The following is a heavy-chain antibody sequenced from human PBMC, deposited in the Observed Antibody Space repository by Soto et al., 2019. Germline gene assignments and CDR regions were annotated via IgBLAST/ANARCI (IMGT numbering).Heavy chain of an antibody. J-gene: IGHJ6*02. D-gene: IGHD3-22*01. CDR3: AKAQKASSGYYYSSYYYYGMDV. CDR1: GFTFSSYA. CDR2: ISGSGGST. Sequence: GGSLRLSCAASGFTFSSYAMSWVRQAPGKGLEWVSAISGSGGSTYYADSVKGRFTISRDNSKNTLYLQMNSLRAEDTAVYYCAKAQKASSGYYYSSYYYYGMDVWGQGTTVTVSS. V-gene: IGHV3-23*01.